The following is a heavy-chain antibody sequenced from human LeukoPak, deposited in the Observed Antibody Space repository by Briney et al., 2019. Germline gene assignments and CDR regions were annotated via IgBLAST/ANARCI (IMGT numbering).Heavy chain of an antibody. CDR2: ISDSAGTT. CDR1: GFXFSRYD. V-gene: IGHV3-23*01. J-gene: IGHJ3*02. D-gene: IGHD3-10*01. Sequence: GGSLRLSCTASGFXFSRYDISWVRQAPGKGLEWVSGISDSAGTTYYADSVKGRFSISRDNSKNTLNLQMNSLRAEDTAVYYCAKSYYYGSGGYSLTAFDIWGQGTMVTVSS. CDR3: AKSYYYGSGGYSLTAFDI.